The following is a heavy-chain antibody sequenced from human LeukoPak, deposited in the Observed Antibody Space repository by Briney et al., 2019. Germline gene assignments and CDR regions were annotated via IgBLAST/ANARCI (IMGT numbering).Heavy chain of an antibody. CDR1: GGSISGYY. CDR3: ASGSGWAFDY. J-gene: IGHJ4*02. D-gene: IGHD6-19*01. Sequence: SETLSLTCTVSGGSISGYYWSWIRQPAGKGLEWIGRIYTNGYTNSNPSLKSRVTMSVDTSKNQFSLKLSSVTAADTAVYYCASGSGWAFDYWGQGTLVTVSS. CDR2: IYTNGYT. V-gene: IGHV4-4*07.